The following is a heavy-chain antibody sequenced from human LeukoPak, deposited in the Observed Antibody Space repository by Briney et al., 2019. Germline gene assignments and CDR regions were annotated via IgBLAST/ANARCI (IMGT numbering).Heavy chain of an antibody. CDR1: GGSISSGGYY. CDR3: ARSDSSGYYASS. Sequence: PSETLSLTCTVSGGSISSGGYYWSWIRQHPGKGLEWIGYIYYSGSTYYNPSLKSRVTMSVDTSKNQFSLKLSSVTAADTAVYYCARSDSSGYYASSWGQGILVTVSS. J-gene: IGHJ5*02. D-gene: IGHD3-22*01. V-gene: IGHV4-31*03. CDR2: IYYSGST.